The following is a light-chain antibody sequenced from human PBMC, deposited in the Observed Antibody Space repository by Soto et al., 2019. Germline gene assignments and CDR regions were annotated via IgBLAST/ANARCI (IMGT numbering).Light chain of an antibody. Sequence: IVLTQSQGTLSLSPGERATLSCRASQSVSSTYLAWYQPTPGQAPRLLIYGASSRATGIPDRFSGSGSGTDFTLTIRGLEPEDLAVYYCQQYGRTPTWTGGQGTKGDIK. V-gene: IGKV3-20*01. CDR1: QSVSSTY. J-gene: IGKJ1*01. CDR3: QQYGRTPTWT. CDR2: GAS.